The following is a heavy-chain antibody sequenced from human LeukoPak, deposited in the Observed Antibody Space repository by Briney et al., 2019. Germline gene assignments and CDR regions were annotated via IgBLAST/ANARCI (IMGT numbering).Heavy chain of an antibody. V-gene: IGHV6-1*01. J-gene: IGHJ6*02. Sequence: SQTLSLTCAISGDSVSTTTSIWNWIRQYPSRGLQWLGRTYYRSKWNYDYAQSVKSRITISPDTSENRFSLQLQFVTPEDSAVYYCARRRHANNGVDVWGQGTTVTVSS. CDR1: GDSVSTTTSI. CDR3: ARRRHANNGVDV. CDR2: TYYRSKWNY.